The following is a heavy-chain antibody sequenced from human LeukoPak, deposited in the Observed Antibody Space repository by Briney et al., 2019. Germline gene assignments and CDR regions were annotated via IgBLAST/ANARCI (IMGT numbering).Heavy chain of an antibody. Sequence: GGSLRLSCAASGFTFSNAWMSWVRQAPGKGLEWVSRIKSKTDGGTTHYAAPVKGRFTISRDDSKDTLYLQMNSLKTEDTAVYYCSTDIETNWSGYWGQGTLVTVSS. CDR3: STDIETNWSGY. V-gene: IGHV3-15*01. D-gene: IGHD1-20*01. J-gene: IGHJ4*02. CDR2: IKSKTDGGTT. CDR1: GFTFSNAW.